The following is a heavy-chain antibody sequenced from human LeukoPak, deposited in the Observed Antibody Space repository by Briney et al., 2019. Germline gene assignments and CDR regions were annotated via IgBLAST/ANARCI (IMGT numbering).Heavy chain of an antibody. CDR1: GGSISSSSYY. V-gene: IGHV4-39*07. CDR2: THYSGNT. D-gene: IGHD5-12*01. Sequence: PSETLSLTCTVSGGSISSSSYYWGWIRQPPGKGLEWIGSTHYSGNTYYNPSLKSRVTISVDTSKNQFSLKLSSVTAADTAVYYCARTSGYAYYFDYWGQGTLVTVSS. J-gene: IGHJ4*02. CDR3: ARTSGYAYYFDY.